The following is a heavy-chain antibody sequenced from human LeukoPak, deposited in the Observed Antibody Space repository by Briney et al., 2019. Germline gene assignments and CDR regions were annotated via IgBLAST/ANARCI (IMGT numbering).Heavy chain of an antibody. V-gene: IGHV4-59*01. CDR3: ARAVAGVYNWFDP. CDR1: GGSISSYY. J-gene: IGHJ5*02. D-gene: IGHD6-19*01. CDR2: IYYSGST. Sequence: SETLSLTCTVSGGSISSYYWSWIRQPPGKGLEWIGYIYYSGSTNYNPSLKSRVTISVDTSKNQFSLKLSSVTAADTAVHYCARAVAGVYNWFDPWGQGTLVTVSS.